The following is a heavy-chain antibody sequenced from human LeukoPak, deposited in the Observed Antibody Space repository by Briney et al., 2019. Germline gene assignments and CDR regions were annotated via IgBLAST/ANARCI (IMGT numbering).Heavy chain of an antibody. D-gene: IGHD3-9*01. V-gene: IGHV3-7*01. J-gene: IGHJ4*02. CDR1: GFTFSHYW. CDR2: IKEDGSEK. CDR3: ARVDYDVSTGYQNYFEF. Sequence: GGSLRLSCAASGFTFSHYWMSWVRQAPGKGLEWVANIKEDGSEKYYVDSVKGRFTISRDNAKNSLYLQMNSLRAEDMAVYYCARVDYDVSTGYQNYFEFWGQGTLVTVSS.